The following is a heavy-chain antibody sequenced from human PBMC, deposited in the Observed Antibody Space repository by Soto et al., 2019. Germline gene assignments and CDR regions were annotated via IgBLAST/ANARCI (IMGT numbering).Heavy chain of an antibody. D-gene: IGHD1-1*01. CDR3: ARLGTRFYFQH. CDR1: GDSISSPHW. J-gene: IGHJ1*01. Sequence: QVQLQESGPGLVKSSGTLSLTCAVSGDSISSPHWWSWVRQPPGKGLEWIGEIYHSGTTNYNPSRKSRVTMSVDKSKNQLSLMLSSVTAADTAVYYCARLGTRFYFQHWGQGTLVTVSS. V-gene: IGHV4-4*02. CDR2: IYHSGTT.